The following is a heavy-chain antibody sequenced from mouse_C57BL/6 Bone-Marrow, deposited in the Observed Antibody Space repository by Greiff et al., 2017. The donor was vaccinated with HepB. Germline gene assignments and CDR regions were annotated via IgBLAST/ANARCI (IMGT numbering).Heavy chain of an antibody. J-gene: IGHJ2*01. CDR2: ISSGGDYI. Sequence: EVHLVESREGLVKPGGSLKLSCAASGFTFSSYAMSWVRQTPEKRLEWVAYISSGGDYIYYADTVKGRFTISRDNARNTLYLQMSSLKSEDTAMYYCTREGYYYGSSLDYWGQGTTLTVSS. CDR3: TREGYYYGSSLDY. D-gene: IGHD1-1*01. CDR1: GFTFSSYA. V-gene: IGHV5-9-1*02.